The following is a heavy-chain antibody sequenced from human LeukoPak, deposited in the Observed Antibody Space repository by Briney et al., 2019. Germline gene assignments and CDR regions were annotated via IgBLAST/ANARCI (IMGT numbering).Heavy chain of an antibody. Sequence: GGSLRLSCVASGFTFSNYVMHWVRQAPGRGLEYVSAISSNGGSTYYANPVKGRFTNSRDNSKNTLYVQMGSLRAEDMAVYYCARGGYCSGGSCRGADFHWYFDLWGRGTLVTVSS. CDR3: ARGGYCSGGSCRGADFHWYFDL. J-gene: IGHJ2*01. CDR2: ISSNGGST. CDR1: GFTFSNYV. V-gene: IGHV3-64*01. D-gene: IGHD2-15*01.